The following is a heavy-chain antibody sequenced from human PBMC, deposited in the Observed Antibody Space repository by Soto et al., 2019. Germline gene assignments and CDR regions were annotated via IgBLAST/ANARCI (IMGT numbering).Heavy chain of an antibody. CDR1: GYTFTSYG. CDR2: ISAYNGNT. D-gene: IGHD3-3*01. V-gene: IGHV1-18*01. Sequence: GASVKVSCKASGYTFTSYGISWVRQAPGQGLEWMGWISAYNGNTNYAQKLQGRVTMTTDTSTSTAYMELRSLRSDDTAVYYCARDYYDFWSGYYPANWFDPWGQGTLVTVSS. CDR3: ARDYYDFWSGYYPANWFDP. J-gene: IGHJ5*02.